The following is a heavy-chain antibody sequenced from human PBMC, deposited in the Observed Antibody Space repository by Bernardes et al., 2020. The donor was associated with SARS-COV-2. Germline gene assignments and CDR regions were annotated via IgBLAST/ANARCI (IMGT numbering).Heavy chain of an antibody. D-gene: IGHD5-12*01. CDR1: GYTFTTYD. V-gene: IGHV1-18*01. J-gene: IGHJ4*02. Sequence: ASVKVSCKASGYTFTTYDITWVRQAPGQGLEWMGWVSPANGKTKYAQKFQGRITVTTDTSTGTAYMELKSLRSDDTAVFFCARTSIGYMGRFDHWGQGTLVSVSS. CDR3: ARTSIGYMGRFDH. CDR2: VSPANGKT.